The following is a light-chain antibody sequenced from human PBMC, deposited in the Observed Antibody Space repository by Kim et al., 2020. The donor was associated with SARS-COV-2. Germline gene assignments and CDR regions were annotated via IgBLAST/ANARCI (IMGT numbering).Light chain of an antibody. CDR3: QQFGSSRTWT. V-gene: IGKV3-20*01. CDR2: GTS. Sequence: LGDRATLACRASQSVTSTYVAWYQQKPGQAPRLLIYGTSTTAAGIPGRFSGSGSGTEYTLTINRLEPEDFAIYYCQQFGSSRTWTFGQGTKVDIK. CDR1: QSVTSTY. J-gene: IGKJ1*01.